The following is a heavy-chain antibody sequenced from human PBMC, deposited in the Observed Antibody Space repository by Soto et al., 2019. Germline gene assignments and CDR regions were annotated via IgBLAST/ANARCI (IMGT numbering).Heavy chain of an antibody. V-gene: IGHV1-3*05. CDR2: INAGNGNT. CDR3: ARDAAFCGGDCYRYWYFDL. Sequence: QVQLVQSGPEEKKPGASVKVSCKASGYTFTNYAIHWVRQAPGQRLEWMGWINAGNGNTKYLQNFQDRVTIDRDTSASIVYLDLSSLTSEDTAVYYCARDAAFCGGDCYRYWYFDLWGRGTLVTVSS. CDR1: GYTFTNYA. J-gene: IGHJ2*01. D-gene: IGHD2-21*02.